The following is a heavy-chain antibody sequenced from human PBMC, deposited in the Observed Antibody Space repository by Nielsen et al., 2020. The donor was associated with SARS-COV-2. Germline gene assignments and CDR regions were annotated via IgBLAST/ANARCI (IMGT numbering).Heavy chain of an antibody. CDR1: GFTFSSYN. Sequence: GESLKISCVASGFTFSSYNMNWVRQAPGKGLEWVSCISSSSSYIYYEDSVKGRFTISRDNAENSPYLQINSLRAEDTAVYYCAAYYASGSYSSGSSNYYYYGKDVWGQGTTVTVSS. CDR3: AAYYASGSYSSGSSNYYYYGKDV. CDR2: ISSSSSYI. J-gene: IGHJ6*02. V-gene: IGHV3-21*01. D-gene: IGHD3-10*01.